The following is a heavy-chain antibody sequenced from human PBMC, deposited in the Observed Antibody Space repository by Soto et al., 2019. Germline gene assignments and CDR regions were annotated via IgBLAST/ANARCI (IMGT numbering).Heavy chain of an antibody. J-gene: IGHJ4*02. CDR1: GFTFSSYW. CDR2: IKQDGSEK. D-gene: IGHD3-10*01. V-gene: IGHV3-7*01. Sequence: GGSLRLSCAASGFTFSSYWMSWVRQAPGKGLEWVANIKQDGSEKYYVDSVKGRFTISRDNAKNSLYLQMNSLRAEDTAVYYCARDSFDGSGYYFDYWGKGALVTVSS. CDR3: ARDSFDGSGYYFDY.